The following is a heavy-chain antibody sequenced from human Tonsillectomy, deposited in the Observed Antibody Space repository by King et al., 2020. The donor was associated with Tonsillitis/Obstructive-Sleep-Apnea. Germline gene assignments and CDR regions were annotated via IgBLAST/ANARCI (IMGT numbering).Heavy chain of an antibody. CDR1: GFTFSSYA. CDR2: ISYDGSNK. CDR3: ARDGGYCSSTICPLGDDAFDI. V-gene: IGHV3-30*04. Sequence: VQLVESGGGVVQPGRSLRLSCAASGFTFSSYAMHWVRQAPGKGLEWGAVISYDGSNKYYADSVKGRFTISRDNSKNTLYLQMNSLRAEDTAVYYCARDGGYCSSTICPLGDDAFDIWGQGTMVTVSS. J-gene: IGHJ3*02. D-gene: IGHD2-2*01.